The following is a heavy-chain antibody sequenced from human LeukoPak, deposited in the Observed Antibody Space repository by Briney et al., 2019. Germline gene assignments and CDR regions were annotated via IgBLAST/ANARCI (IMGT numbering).Heavy chain of an antibody. CDR1: GFTFSSCS. Sequence: GGSLRLSCAASGFTFSSCSISWVRQAPGKVLGWVSAISGIGGSTSYAASVKGRFTISRDNSKNTLYLQMHSPRADDTAVYYCAKENASGYGAFDVWGQGTMVTVS. CDR3: AKENASGYGAFDV. CDR2: ISGIGGST. V-gene: IGHV3-23*01. D-gene: IGHD3-22*01. J-gene: IGHJ3*01.